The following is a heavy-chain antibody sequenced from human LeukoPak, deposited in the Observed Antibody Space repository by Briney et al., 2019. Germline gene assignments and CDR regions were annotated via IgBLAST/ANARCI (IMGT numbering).Heavy chain of an antibody. CDR2: VYPDDSRT. Sequence: GESLKISCKATGYNFPKSWIGWVRQMPGKGLEWMAIVYPDDSRTKYSPSFQGQVTISADKSINTAYLQWSSLRASDTAMYYCARPDYFASHDWGQGTLVTVSS. V-gene: IGHV5-51*01. CDR1: GYNFPKSW. D-gene: IGHD2/OR15-2a*01. CDR3: ARPDYFASHD. J-gene: IGHJ4*02.